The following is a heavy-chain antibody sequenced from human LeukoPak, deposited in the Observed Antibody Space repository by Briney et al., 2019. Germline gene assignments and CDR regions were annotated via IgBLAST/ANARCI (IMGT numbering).Heavy chain of an antibody. CDR3: AREPHYYGSGSYYFLGAFDI. V-gene: IGHV4-39*07. J-gene: IGHJ3*02. CDR2: IYYSGST. Sequence: SETLSLTCTVSGGSVGSSSSYWGWIRQPPGKGLEWIGTIYYSGSTYYNPPLKSRVTISVDTSKNQFSLKLSSVTAADTAVYYCAREPHYYGSGSYYFLGAFDIWGQGTMVTVSS. D-gene: IGHD3-10*01. CDR1: GGSVGSSSSY.